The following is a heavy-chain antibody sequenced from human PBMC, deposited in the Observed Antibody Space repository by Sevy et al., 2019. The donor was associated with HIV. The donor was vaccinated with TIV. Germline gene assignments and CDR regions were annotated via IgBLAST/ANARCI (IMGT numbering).Heavy chain of an antibody. V-gene: IGHV4-31*03. J-gene: IGHJ4*02. CDR3: AREGGYDYVWGSYPYLSY. CDR2: IYYSGST. Sequence: SETLSLTCTVSGGSISSGGYYWSWIRQHPGKGLEWSGYIYYSGSTYYNPSLKSRVTISVDTSKNQFSLKLSSVTAADTAVYYCAREGGYDYVWGSYPYLSYWGQGTLVTVSS. CDR1: GGSISSGGYY. D-gene: IGHD3-16*02.